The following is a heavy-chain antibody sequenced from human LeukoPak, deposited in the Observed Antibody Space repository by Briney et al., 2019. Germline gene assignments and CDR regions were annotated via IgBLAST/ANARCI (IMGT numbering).Heavy chain of an antibody. D-gene: IGHD5-24*01. CDR1: GGTFSSYT. CDR3: ALEGMATLDAFDI. J-gene: IGHJ3*02. CDR2: IIPILGIA. V-gene: IGHV1-69*10. Sequence: SVKVSCKASGGTFSSYTISWVRQAPGQGLEWMGGIIPILGIANYAQKFQGRVTITGDKSTSTAYMELSSLRSEDTAVYYCALEGMATLDAFDIWGQGKMVTVSP.